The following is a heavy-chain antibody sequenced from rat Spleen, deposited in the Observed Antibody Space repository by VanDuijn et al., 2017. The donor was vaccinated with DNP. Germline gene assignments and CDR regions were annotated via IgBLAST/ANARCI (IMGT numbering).Heavy chain of an antibody. CDR3: ARLGWHGWFAY. D-gene: IGHD1-11*01. CDR2: INKDSSTI. Sequence: EVKLVESGGGLVQPGRSLKLSCAPSGFNFNDYWMGWVRQAPGKGLEWIGEINKDSSTINYSPSLKDKFTISRDNTQNTLYLQMSKLGSEDTAIYYCARLGWHGWFAYWGQGTLVTVSS. J-gene: IGHJ3*01. CDR1: GFNFNDYW. V-gene: IGHV4-2*01.